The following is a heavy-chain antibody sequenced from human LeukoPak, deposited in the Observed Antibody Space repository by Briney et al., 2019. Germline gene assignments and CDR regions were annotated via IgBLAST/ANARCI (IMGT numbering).Heavy chain of an antibody. J-gene: IGHJ3*02. V-gene: IGHV3-23*01. CDR1: GFTFSSYA. CDR3: AKVSRSQIVVVVAATHRSAFDT. D-gene: IGHD2-15*01. CDR2: ISGSGGST. Sequence: GGSLRLSCAASGFTFSSYAMSWVRQAPGKGLEWVSAISGSGGSTYYADSVKGRFTISRDNSKNTLYLRMNSLRAEDTAVYYCAKVSRSQIVVVVAATHRSAFDTWGQGTMVTVSS.